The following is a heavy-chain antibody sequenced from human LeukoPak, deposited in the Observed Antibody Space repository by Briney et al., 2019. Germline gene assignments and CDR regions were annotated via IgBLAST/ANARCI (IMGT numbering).Heavy chain of an antibody. Sequence: GGSLTLSCAASGFTVSSNYMSWVRQAPGKGLEWVSVIYSGGSTYYADSVKGRFTISRDNSKNTLYLQMNSLRAEDTAVYYCARDGDWLRDYYGMDVWGQGTTVTVSS. J-gene: IGHJ6*02. V-gene: IGHV3-66*01. CDR3: ARDGDWLRDYYGMDV. CDR1: GFTVSSNY. CDR2: IYSGGST. D-gene: IGHD3/OR15-3a*01.